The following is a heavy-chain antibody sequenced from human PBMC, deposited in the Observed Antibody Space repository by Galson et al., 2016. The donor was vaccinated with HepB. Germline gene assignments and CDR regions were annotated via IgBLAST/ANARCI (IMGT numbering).Heavy chain of an antibody. J-gene: IGHJ4*02. D-gene: IGHD1-1*01. CDR3: AKGHFRSLWNSYLDH. CDR1: GFTFSHFP. Sequence: SLRLSCAVSGFTFSHFPAHWVRQAPGKGLEWVAVISYDGTSKYYADSVKGRFTISRDNSKNTLDLQMNSLRTEDTAVYYCAKGHFRSLWNSYLDHWGQGTLVTVSA. V-gene: IGHV3-30*04. CDR2: ISYDGTSK.